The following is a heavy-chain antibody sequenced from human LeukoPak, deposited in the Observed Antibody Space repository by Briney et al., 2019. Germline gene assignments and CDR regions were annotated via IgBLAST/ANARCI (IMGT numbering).Heavy chain of an antibody. V-gene: IGHV3-23*01. D-gene: IGHD2-2*01. Sequence: GGSLRLSCAASGFTFSSYAMSWVRQAPGKGLEWVSAISGSGGSTYYADSVKGRFTISRDNSKNTLYLQMNSLRAEDTAVYYCAKDGSQYQLPKLWFDPWGQGTLVTVSS. CDR1: GFTFSSYA. CDR3: AKDGSQYQLPKLWFDP. J-gene: IGHJ5*02. CDR2: ISGSGGST.